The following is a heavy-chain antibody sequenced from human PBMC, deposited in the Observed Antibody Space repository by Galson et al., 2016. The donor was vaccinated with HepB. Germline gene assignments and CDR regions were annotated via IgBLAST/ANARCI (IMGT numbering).Heavy chain of an antibody. CDR2: ISRSGDST. D-gene: IGHD1-26*01. CDR1: GFTFNNYG. CDR3: VQGSTAPAV. Sequence: SLRLSCAASGFTFNNYGMTWVRQAPGKGLEVVSSISRSGDSTDYADSVKGRFTISRDNSENTLSLQMNSLTADDTAIYYCVQGSTAPAVWGKGPTVTVSS. V-gene: IGHV3-23*01. J-gene: IGHJ6*04.